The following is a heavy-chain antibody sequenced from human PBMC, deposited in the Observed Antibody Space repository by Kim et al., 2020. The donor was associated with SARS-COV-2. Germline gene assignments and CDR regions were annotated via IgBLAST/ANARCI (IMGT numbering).Heavy chain of an antibody. CDR1: GYTFTLNA. D-gene: IGHD3-10*01. CDR3: ARDRGGAGPHYYFDY. Sequence: ASVKVSCKASGYTFTLNAIHWVRQAPGQRLEWMGWISTPSGETKYSENFQDRVTITRDTSASTAYMEMSSVRSEDTALYYCARDRGGAGPHYYFDYWGQG. J-gene: IGHJ4*02. V-gene: IGHV1-3*04. CDR2: ISTPSGET.